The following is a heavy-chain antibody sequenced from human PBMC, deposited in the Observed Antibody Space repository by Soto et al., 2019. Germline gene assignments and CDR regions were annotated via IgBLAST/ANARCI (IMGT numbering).Heavy chain of an antibody. CDR2: ISYDGSNK. CDR3: ASLSPAILTGYPH. CDR1: GFTFSSYA. J-gene: IGHJ4*02. D-gene: IGHD3-9*01. V-gene: IGHV3-30-3*01. Sequence: GGSLRLSCAASGFTFSSYAMHWVRQAPGKGLEWVAVISYDGSNKYYADSVKGRFTISRDNSKNTLYLQMNSLRAEDTAVYYCASLSPAILTGYPHWGQGPLVTVSS.